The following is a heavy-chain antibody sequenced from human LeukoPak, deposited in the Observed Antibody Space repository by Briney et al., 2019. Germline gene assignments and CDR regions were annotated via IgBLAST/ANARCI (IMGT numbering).Heavy chain of an antibody. V-gene: IGHV3-30*04. CDR1: GFTFSSYA. CDR2: ISYDGSNK. Sequence: GRSLRLSCAASGFTFSSYAMHWVRQAPGKGLEWVAVISYDGSNKYYADSVKGRFTISRDNSKNTLYLQMNSLRAEDTAVYYCAKVRLAAAEVDPWGQGTLVTVSS. D-gene: IGHD6-13*01. J-gene: IGHJ5*02. CDR3: AKVRLAAAEVDP.